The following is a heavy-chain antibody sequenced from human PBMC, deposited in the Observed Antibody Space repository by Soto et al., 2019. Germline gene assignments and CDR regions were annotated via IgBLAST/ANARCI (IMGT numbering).Heavy chain of an antibody. Sequence: QVQLGESGGGVVQPGKSLRLSCVGSGFTFGNYAMYWVRQAPGKGLEWVAFISYDGSKRYHADSVKGQFTISRDNARNTLYLQMDRLRPEHTAVYYCAKGGGAPGYPIDYWGQGTLVTVSS. CDR3: AKGGGAPGYPIDY. CDR2: ISYDGSKR. V-gene: IGHV3-30*18. CDR1: GFTFGNYA. D-gene: IGHD3-9*01. J-gene: IGHJ4*02.